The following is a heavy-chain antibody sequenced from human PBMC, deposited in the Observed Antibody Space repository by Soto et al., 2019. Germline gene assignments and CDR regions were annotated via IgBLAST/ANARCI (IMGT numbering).Heavy chain of an antibody. CDR2: IWYDGSNK. CDR1: GFTFSSYG. CDR3: ARGSPPYDFWSGYSNPLLDV. J-gene: IGHJ6*02. D-gene: IGHD3-3*01. V-gene: IGHV3-33*01. Sequence: PGGSLRLSCAASGFTFSSYGMHWVRQAPGKGLEWVAVIWYDGSNKYYADSVKGRCTISRDNSKNTLYLQMNSLRAEDTAVYYCARGSPPYDFWSGYSNPLLDVWGQGTTVTVSS.